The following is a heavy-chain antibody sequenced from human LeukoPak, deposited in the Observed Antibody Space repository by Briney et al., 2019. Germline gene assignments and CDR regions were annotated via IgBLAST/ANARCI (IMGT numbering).Heavy chain of an antibody. CDR1: GGSISTYY. V-gene: IGHV4-59*08. D-gene: IGHD2-21*02. J-gene: IGHJ5*02. CDR3: ARVTPSFAHNWFDP. CDR2: VYHSGST. Sequence: SETLSLTCTVSGGSISTYYWSWIRQPPGKGLEWIGDVYHSGSTNYNPSLKSRVTISIDTSENQFSLKLTSVTAADTAVYYCARVTPSFAHNWFDPWGQGTLVTVSS.